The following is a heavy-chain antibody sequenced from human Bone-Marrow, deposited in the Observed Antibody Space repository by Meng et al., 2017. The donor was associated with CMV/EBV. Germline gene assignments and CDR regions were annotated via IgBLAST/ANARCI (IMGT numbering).Heavy chain of an antibody. CDR2: IYYSGST. V-gene: IGHV4-31*03. D-gene: IGHD2-21*01. Sequence: SETLSLTCTVSGGSISSGGYYWSWIRQHPGKGLEWIGYIYYSGSTYYNPSLKSRVTISVDTSKNQFSLKLSSVTAADTAVYYCARSAGLLWENWSDPWGKGTLVTVSS. J-gene: IGHJ5*02. CDR3: ARSAGLLWENWSDP. CDR1: GGSISSGGYY.